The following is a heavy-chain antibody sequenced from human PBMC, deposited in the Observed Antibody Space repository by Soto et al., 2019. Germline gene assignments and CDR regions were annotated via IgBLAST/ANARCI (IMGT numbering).Heavy chain of an antibody. Sequence: EVQLVESGGGLVQPGGSLRLSCAASGFTFSNYWMSWVRQAPGKGLEWVANIAQDEGGKFFVDSVKGRFTTSRDNAKNSLYLQMNNLRAEDTAVYYCARDVSALDYWGQGTLVTVSS. CDR3: ARDVSALDY. V-gene: IGHV3-7*01. CDR1: GFTFSNYW. D-gene: IGHD3-16*01. CDR2: IAQDEGGK. J-gene: IGHJ4*02.